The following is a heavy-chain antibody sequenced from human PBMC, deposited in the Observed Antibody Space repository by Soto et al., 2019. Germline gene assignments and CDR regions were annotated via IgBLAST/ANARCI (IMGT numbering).Heavy chain of an antibody. CDR2: ISSSSSTI. D-gene: IGHD3-9*01. CDR1: GFTFSSYS. CDR3: ARSPWLWEVGDAFDL. V-gene: IGHV3-48*01. Sequence: EVQLVESGGGLVQPGGSLRLSCAASGFTFSSYSMNWVRQAPGKGLEWVSYISSSSSTIYYADSVKGRFTISRDNVKNSRYLQVYSLRAEDTAVYYYARSPWLWEVGDAFDLWGQGTMVTVSS. J-gene: IGHJ3*01.